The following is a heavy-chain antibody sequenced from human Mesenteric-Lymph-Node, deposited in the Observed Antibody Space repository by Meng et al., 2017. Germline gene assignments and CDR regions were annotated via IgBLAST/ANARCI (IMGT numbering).Heavy chain of an antibody. V-gene: IGHV4-30-4*01. CDR1: GGSISSGDYY. Sequence: VQLQESGPGLVKPSQTLSLTCTVSGGSISSGDYYWSWIRQPPGKGLELIGHIYYSGSTSYNPSLKSRVTISVDTSKNQFSLKLSSVTAVDTAVYYCARKRDGYNPFDDWGQGTLVTVSS. CDR2: IYYSGST. D-gene: IGHD5-24*01. J-gene: IGHJ4*02. CDR3: ARKRDGYNPFDD.